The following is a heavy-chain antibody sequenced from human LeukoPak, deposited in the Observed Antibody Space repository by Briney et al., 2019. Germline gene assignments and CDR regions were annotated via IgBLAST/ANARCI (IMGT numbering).Heavy chain of an antibody. D-gene: IGHD3-16*01. CDR2: ISAYNGNT. J-gene: IGHJ4*02. CDR3: ARDWQGWITFGGVTCLY. CDR1: GYTFTGYY. V-gene: IGHV1-18*04. Sequence: GASVKVSCKASGYTFTGYYMHWVRQAPGQGLEWMGWISAYNGNTNYSQKLQGRVTMTTDTSTSTAYMELRSLRSDDTAVYYCARDWQGWITFGGVTCLYWGQGTLVTVSS.